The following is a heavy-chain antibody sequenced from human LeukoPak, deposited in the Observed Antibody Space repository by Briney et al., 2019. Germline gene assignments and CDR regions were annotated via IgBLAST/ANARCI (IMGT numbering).Heavy chain of an antibody. CDR3: AREGTVGASPFDF. J-gene: IGHJ4*02. CDR2: TYYRSKWYN. V-gene: IGHV6-1*01. D-gene: IGHD1-26*01. CDR1: GDSVSSKSAA. Sequence: SQTLSLTFAISGDSVSSKSAAWNWLRQSPSRGLEWLGRTYYRSKWYNDYAVFVKSRITINPDTSKNRFSLQLNSVTPEDTAVYYCAREGTVGASPFDFWGQGTLVTVSS.